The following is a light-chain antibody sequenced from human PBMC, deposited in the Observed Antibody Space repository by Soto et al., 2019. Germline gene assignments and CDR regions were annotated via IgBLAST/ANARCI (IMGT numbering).Light chain of an antibody. CDR3: FSFTTDWTHV. J-gene: IGLJ1*01. V-gene: IGLV2-14*01. CDR2: EVS. Sequence: QSVLTQPPSVSGAPGQRVTISCTGSSSDIGAYNYVSWFQQYPGKAPKLIISEVSNRPSGVSNRFSGSKSGTAASLTISGLQTEDEADYFCFSFTTDWTHVFGTGTKLTVL. CDR1: SSDIGAYNY.